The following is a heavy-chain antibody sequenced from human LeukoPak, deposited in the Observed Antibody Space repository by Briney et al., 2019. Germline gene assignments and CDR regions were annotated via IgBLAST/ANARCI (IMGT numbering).Heavy chain of an antibody. J-gene: IGHJ6*02. CDR2: IWYDGSNK. V-gene: IGHV3-33*01. CDR3: AREGTICGVDYYYYGMDV. D-gene: IGHD3-3*01. CDR1: GFTFNSYG. Sequence: PGGSLRLSCAASGFTFNSYGMHCVRQAPGRGLEWVAVIWYDGSNKYYADSVKGRFTISRDNSKNTLYLQMNSLRAEDTAVNYCAREGTICGVDYYYYGMDVWGQGTTVTVYS.